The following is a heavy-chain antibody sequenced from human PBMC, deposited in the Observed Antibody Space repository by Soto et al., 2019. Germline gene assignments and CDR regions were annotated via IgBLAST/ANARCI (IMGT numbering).Heavy chain of an antibody. J-gene: IGHJ4*02. Sequence: EVQLLESGGGLVQPGGSLRLSCAASGFTFSSYAMSGVLQVPGMGLEWVSSISGSGGSTYYEDSVKGRFTISRDNSKNTLYLQMNRLRAEDTAVYYCAKGRRGLYERFDYWRQGTLVTVSS. CDR3: AKGRRGLYERFDY. V-gene: IGHV3-23*01. CDR2: ISGSGGST. CDR1: GFTFSSYA. D-gene: IGHD6-19*01.